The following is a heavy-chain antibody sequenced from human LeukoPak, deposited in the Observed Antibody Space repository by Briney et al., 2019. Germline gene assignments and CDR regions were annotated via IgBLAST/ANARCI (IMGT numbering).Heavy chain of an antibody. D-gene: IGHD3-22*01. CDR2: ISSSGGTI. CDR1: GFTFSSYA. Sequence: GGSLRLSCAASGFTFSSYAMSWVRQAPGKGLEWVSAISSSGGTISYADSVKGRFTISRDIAKNSLYLQMNSLRAEDTAVYYCARLRADSSGSYYFDYWGQGTLVTVSS. J-gene: IGHJ4*02. V-gene: IGHV3-23*01. CDR3: ARLRADSSGSYYFDY.